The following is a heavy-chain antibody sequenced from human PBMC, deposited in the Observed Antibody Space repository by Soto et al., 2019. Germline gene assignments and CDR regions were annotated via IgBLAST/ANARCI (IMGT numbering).Heavy chain of an antibody. CDR3: AVDFWSGYSYGMDV. D-gene: IGHD3-3*01. V-gene: IGHV3-33*01. CDR1: GFTFSSYG. J-gene: IGHJ6*02. Sequence: QVQLVESGGGVVQPGRSLRLSCAASGFTFSSYGMHWVRQAPGKGLEWVAVIWYDGSNKYYADSVKGRFTISRDNSKNTLYLQMNSLRAEDTAVYYCAVDFWSGYSYGMDVWGQGTTVTVSS. CDR2: IWYDGSNK.